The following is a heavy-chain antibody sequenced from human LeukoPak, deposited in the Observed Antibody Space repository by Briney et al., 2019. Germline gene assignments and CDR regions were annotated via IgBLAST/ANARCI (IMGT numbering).Heavy chain of an antibody. D-gene: IGHD5-18*01. CDR3: ARARGYSSWYFDL. CDR1: GFTVSSNY. CDR2: IYSGGST. Sequence: GGSLRLSCAASGFTVSSNYMSWVRQAPGKGLEWVSVIYSGGSTYYADSVKGRFTISRDNSKNTLYLQMNSLRAEDTAVYYCARARGYSSWYFDLWGRGTLVTVSS. V-gene: IGHV3-53*05. J-gene: IGHJ2*01.